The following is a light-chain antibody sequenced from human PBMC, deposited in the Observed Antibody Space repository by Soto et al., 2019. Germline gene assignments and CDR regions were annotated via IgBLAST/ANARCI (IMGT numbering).Light chain of an antibody. CDR2: DNN. CDR1: SSNIGNKY. J-gene: IGLJ1*01. CDR3: GTWDSTLSGV. V-gene: IGLV1-51*01. Sequence: QSVLTQPPSVSAAPGQKVTISCSGSSSNIGNKYVSWYQHLPGAAPKLLIYDNNKRSSGIPDRFSGSKSGTSATLDITGLQTGDEADYYCGTWDSTLSGVFGTGTKVTVL.